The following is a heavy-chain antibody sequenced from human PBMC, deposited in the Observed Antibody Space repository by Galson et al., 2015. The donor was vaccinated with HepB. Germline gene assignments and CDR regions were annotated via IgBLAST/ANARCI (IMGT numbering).Heavy chain of an antibody. V-gene: IGHV3-23*01. CDR2: ISGSGGST. D-gene: IGHD6-13*01. CDR3: AKVRSEVGLTVAAAAFYAFDI. J-gene: IGHJ3*02. Sequence: SLRLSCAASGFTFSSYAMSWVRQAPGKGLEWVSAISGSGGSTYYADSVKGRFTISRDNSKNTLYLQMNSLRAEDTAVYYCAKVRSEVGLTVAAAAFYAFDIWGQGTMVTVSS. CDR1: GFTFSSYA.